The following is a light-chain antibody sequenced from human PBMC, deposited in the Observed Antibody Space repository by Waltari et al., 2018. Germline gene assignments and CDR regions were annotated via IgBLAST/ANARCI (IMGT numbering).Light chain of an antibody. J-gene: IGKJ4*01. CDR1: QSLLHSNGYNY. CDR3: MQALQTPLLT. Sequence: DIVMTQSPLSLPVTPGEPASISCSSRQSLLHSNGYNYLDWYLQKPGQSPQLLIYLGSNRASGVPDRFSGSGSGTDFTLKISRVEAEDVGVYYCMQALQTPLLTFGGGTKVEIK. CDR2: LGS. V-gene: IGKV2-28*01.